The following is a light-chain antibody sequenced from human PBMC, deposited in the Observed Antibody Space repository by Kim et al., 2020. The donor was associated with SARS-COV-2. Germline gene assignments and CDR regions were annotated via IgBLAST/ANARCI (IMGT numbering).Light chain of an antibody. Sequence: DIVMTQSQLSLPVTPGEPASISCRSNQSLLNSNGYNYLNWYLQKPGQSPLLLICLGSNRASGVPDRFSGSGSGTDFTLKISRVEAEDVGVYHCMQARQTPLTFGGGTKVDIK. CDR1: QSLLNSNGYNY. CDR2: LGS. V-gene: IGKV2-28*01. CDR3: MQARQTPLT. J-gene: IGKJ4*01.